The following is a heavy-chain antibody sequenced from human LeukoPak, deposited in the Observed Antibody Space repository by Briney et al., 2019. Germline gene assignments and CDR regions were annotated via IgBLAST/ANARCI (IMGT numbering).Heavy chain of an antibody. CDR1: GFTFSSCG. J-gene: IGHJ4*02. CDR3: TSIVVVVAATVASDY. D-gene: IGHD2-15*01. V-gene: IGHV3-30*02. CDR2: IRYDGSNK. Sequence: GGSLRLSCAASGFTFSSCGMHWVRQAPGKGLEWVAFIRYDGSNKYYADSVKGRFTISRDNSKNTLYLQMNSLRAEDTAVYYCTSIVVVVAATVASDYWGQGTLVTVSS.